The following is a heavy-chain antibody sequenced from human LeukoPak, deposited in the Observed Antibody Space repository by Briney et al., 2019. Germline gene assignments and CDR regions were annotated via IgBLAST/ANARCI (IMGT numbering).Heavy chain of an antibody. D-gene: IGHD6-13*01. CDR3: ARGYSSSWYFNWFDP. J-gene: IGHJ5*02. CDR1: GGSISSYY. CDR2: IYTSGGT. V-gene: IGHV4-4*07. Sequence: SETLSLACTVSGGSISSYYWSWIRQPAGKGLEWIGRIYTSGGTNYNPSLKSRVTMSVDTSKNQFSLKLSSVTAADTAVYYCARGYSSSWYFNWFDPWGQGTLVTVSS.